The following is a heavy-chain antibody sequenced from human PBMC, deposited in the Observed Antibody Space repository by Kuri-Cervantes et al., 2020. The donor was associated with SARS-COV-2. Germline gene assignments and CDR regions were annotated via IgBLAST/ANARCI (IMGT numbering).Heavy chain of an antibody. D-gene: IGHD1-26*01. Sequence: ASVKVSCKASGYTFTSYGISWVRQAPGQGLEWMGWISAYNGNTNYAQKLQGRVTMTTDTSTSTAYMGLRSLRSDDTAVYYCARDFGGSYFLPDFDPWGQGTLVTVSS. CDR3: ARDFGGSYFLPDFDP. CDR2: ISAYNGNT. V-gene: IGHV1-18*04. CDR1: GYTFTSYG. J-gene: IGHJ5*02.